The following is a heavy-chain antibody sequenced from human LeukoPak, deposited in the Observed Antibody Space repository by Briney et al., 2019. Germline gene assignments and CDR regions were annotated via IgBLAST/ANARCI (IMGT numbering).Heavy chain of an antibody. D-gene: IGHD3-10*01. Sequence: PSETLSLTCTVSGGSISSSSYYWGWIRQPPGKGLEWIGSIYYSGSTYYNPSLKSRVTISVDTSKNQFSLKLSSVTAADTAVYYCAREEKRTMVRGVIIPSGCYYGMDVWGQGTTVTVSS. CDR3: AREEKRTMVRGVIIPSGCYYGMDV. CDR2: IYYSGST. J-gene: IGHJ6*02. V-gene: IGHV4-39*01. CDR1: GGSISSSSYY.